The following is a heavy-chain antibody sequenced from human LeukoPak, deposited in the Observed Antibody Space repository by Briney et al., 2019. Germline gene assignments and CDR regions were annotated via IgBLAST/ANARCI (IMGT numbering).Heavy chain of an antibody. D-gene: IGHD2-2*01. Sequence: KPSETLSLTCAVYGGSFSGYYWSWIRQPPGKGLEWIGEINHSGSTNYNPSLKSRVTISVDTSKNQFSLKLSSVSAADTAVYYCARVQGYCSSTSCYYYYYGMDVWGQGTTVTVSS. J-gene: IGHJ6*02. CDR2: INHSGST. V-gene: IGHV4-34*01. CDR1: GGSFSGYY. CDR3: ARVQGYCSSTSCYYYYYGMDV.